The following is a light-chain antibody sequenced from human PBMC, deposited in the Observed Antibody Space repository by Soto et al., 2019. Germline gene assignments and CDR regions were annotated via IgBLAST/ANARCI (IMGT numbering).Light chain of an antibody. CDR1: ESLNNN. J-gene: IGKJ4*01. CDR3: QQYSKSPLS. Sequence: EILMTQSPATLSVSQGERATLSCRASESLNNNLAWYQQSPGQVPRLLIYRASTRATGIPARFSGSGSGTEFTLTISRLQSEDFSVYYCQQYSKSPLSFGGGTKV. CDR2: RAS. V-gene: IGKV3-15*01.